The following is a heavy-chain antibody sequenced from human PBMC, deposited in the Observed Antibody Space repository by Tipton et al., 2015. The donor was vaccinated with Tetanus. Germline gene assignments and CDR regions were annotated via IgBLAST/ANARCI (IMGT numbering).Heavy chain of an antibody. Sequence: TLSLTCTISGGSGRSYYWSWIRQAPGKGLEWIGYIYYSGSTNYNPAPKSRVTISVDSSKNHFYLKLSSVTAADTAVYYCARGPIVWAFDIWGQGTMVTVSS. J-gene: IGHJ3*02. CDR2: IYYSGST. D-gene: IGHD2-8*01. CDR1: GGSGRSYY. V-gene: IGHV4-59*02. CDR3: ARGPIVWAFDI.